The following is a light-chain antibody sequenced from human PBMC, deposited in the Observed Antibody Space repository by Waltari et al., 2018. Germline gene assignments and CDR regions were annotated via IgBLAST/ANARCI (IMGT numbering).Light chain of an antibody. CDR1: SSDVGGYNY. Sequence: QSALTQPASVSGSPGQSITISCTRTSSDVGGYNYVSWYQQHPGKAPKLMIYDVSKRPSGVSNRFSGSKSGNTASLTISGLQAEDEADYYCSSYTSSNSVVFGGGTKLTVL. CDR2: DVS. CDR3: SSYTSSNSVV. V-gene: IGLV2-14*01. J-gene: IGLJ2*01.